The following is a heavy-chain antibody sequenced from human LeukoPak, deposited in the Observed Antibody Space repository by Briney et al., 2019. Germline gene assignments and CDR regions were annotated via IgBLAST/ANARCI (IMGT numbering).Heavy chain of an antibody. V-gene: IGHV3-21*01. J-gene: IGHJ4*02. CDR2: ISSSSSYI. CDR3: ARDSAQPYFSYTSSWPHYFDY. Sequence: PGGSLRLSCAASGFTFTNDFMTWVRQAPGKGLEWVSSISSSSSYIYNADSMKGRFTISRDDAKNSLFLQMNSLRAEDTAVYYCARDSAQPYFSYTSSWPHYFDYWGQGTLVTVSS. D-gene: IGHD6-13*01. CDR1: GFTFTNDF.